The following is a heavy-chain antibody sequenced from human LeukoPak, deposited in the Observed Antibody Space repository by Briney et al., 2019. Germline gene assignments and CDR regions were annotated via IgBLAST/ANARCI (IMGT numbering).Heavy chain of an antibody. D-gene: IGHD1-14*01. CDR3: ARGDNDAFDI. J-gene: IGHJ3*02. CDR2: IIPIFGTA. Sequence: SVKVSCKASGGTFSSYAISWVRQAPGQGLEWMGAIIPIFGTANYAQKFQGRVTITTDESTSTAYMELSSLRSEDTAVYYCARGDNDAFDIWGQGTMVTVSS. CDR1: GGTFSSYA. V-gene: IGHV1-69*05.